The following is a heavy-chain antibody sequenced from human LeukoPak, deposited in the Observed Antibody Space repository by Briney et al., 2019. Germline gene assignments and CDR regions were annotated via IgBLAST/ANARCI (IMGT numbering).Heavy chain of an antibody. CDR2: IIPIFGTA. Sequence: ASVKVSCKASGGTFSSYAISWVRQAPGQGLEWMGGIIPIFGTANYAQKFQGRVTITADESTSTAYMELSSLRSEDTAVYYRARDAQKSRYRSSTSCHYNWFDPWGQGTLVTVSS. J-gene: IGHJ5*02. V-gene: IGHV1-69*13. CDR3: ARDAQKSRYRSSTSCHYNWFDP. CDR1: GGTFSSYA. D-gene: IGHD2-2*01.